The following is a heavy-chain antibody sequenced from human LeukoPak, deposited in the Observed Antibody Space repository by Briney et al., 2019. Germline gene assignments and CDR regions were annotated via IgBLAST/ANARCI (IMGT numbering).Heavy chain of an antibody. D-gene: IGHD3-10*01. Sequence: GGSLRLSCEASGFTFNIYAMSWVRQAPGKGLEWVSTISGSGGSTYYADSVKGRFTISRDNSKNTLYLQIHGPRAEDTAVYYCAKYYYGSGSYYEDAFAIWGQGTVVSVSS. V-gene: IGHV3-23*01. CDR2: ISGSGGST. CDR1: GFTFNIYA. J-gene: IGHJ3*02. CDR3: AKYYYGSGSYYEDAFAI.